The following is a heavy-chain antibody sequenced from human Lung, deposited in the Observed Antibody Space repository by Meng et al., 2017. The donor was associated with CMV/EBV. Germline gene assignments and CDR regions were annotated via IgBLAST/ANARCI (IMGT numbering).Heavy chain of an antibody. CDR1: GFTVSSNY. CDR2: IYCGGRT. CDR3: ARVNLEVVTYFDY. Sequence: ESXKIPXSASGFTVSSNYMTWVRQDPGKGLEWVSVIYCGGRTYYADSVKGRFTISRDNSKNTVYLQMNSLRPEDTAVYYCARVNLEVVTYFDYWGQGTLVTVSS. D-gene: IGHD3-3*01. V-gene: IGHV3-66*02. J-gene: IGHJ4*02.